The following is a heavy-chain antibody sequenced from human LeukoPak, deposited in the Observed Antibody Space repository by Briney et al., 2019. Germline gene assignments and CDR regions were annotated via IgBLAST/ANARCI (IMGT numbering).Heavy chain of an antibody. CDR3: AKDSYDNSGYYRTPFDY. CDR1: EFTFSTYA. V-gene: IGHV3-23*01. D-gene: IGHD3-22*01. J-gene: IGHJ4*02. Sequence: PEGSLRLSCAASEFTFSTYAMSWVRQVPGKGLEWVSAISGSGGKTYYADSVKGRFTISRDNSKNTLYLQMNSLRAEDTAVYFCAKDSYDNSGYYRTPFDYWGQGTLVTVSS. CDR2: ISGSGGKT.